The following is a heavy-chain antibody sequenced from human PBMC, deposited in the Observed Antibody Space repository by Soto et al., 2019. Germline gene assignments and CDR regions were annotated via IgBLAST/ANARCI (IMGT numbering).Heavy chain of an antibody. CDR2: IIPILGIA. V-gene: IGHV1-69*02. CDR3: ATPFGSSGN. J-gene: IGHJ4*02. CDR1: GGTFSSYI. Sequence: QVQLVQSGAEVKKPGSSVKVSCKASGGTFSSYIISWVRQAPGQGLEWMGRIIPILGIANYAQKFQGRVTITADKSTSTADMELSSLRSEDTDVYYCATPFGSSGNWGQGTLVTVSS. D-gene: IGHD3-10*01.